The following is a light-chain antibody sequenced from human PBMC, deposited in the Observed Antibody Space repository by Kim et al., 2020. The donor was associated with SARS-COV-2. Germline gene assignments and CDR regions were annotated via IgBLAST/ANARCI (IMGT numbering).Light chain of an antibody. Sequence: GSPGKRPPPSARASQSVSSTFASYQRKTRPTPRLLIYGASIRATGIPARFSGSGSVTEFTLTISSLQSEDFAVYYCQQYNNWPGTCGQGTKMDIK. CDR2: GAS. CDR1: QSVSST. V-gene: IGKV3D-15*01. J-gene: IGKJ1*01. CDR3: QQYNNWPGT.